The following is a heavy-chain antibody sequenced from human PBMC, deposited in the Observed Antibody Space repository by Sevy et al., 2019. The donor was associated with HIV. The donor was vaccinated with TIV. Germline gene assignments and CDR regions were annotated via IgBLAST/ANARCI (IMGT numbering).Heavy chain of an antibody. D-gene: IGHD3-10*01. CDR3: AKVDRPIMVRGVNTPFDY. CDR1: GFTFSSYA. J-gene: IGHJ4*02. V-gene: IGHV3-23*01. Sequence: GRSLRLSCAASGFTFSSYAMSWVRQAPGKGLEWVSAISGSGGSTYYADSVKGRFTISRDNSKNTLYLQMNSLRAEDTAVYYCAKVDRPIMVRGVNTPFDYWGQGTLVTVSS. CDR2: ISGSGGST.